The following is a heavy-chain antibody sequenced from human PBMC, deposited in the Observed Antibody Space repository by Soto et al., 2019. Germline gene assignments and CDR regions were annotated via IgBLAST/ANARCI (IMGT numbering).Heavy chain of an antibody. D-gene: IGHD4-17*01. CDR1: EFSFTTYW. V-gene: IGHV5-51*01. J-gene: IGHJ3*02. CDR2: IYPDDSRT. Sequence: GESLKISCKGSEFSFTTYWIAWVRQMPWEGLKWMGIIYPDDSRTTYSPSFQGQVTISADKSINTAYLQWSSLKASDTAMYYCTRDLDYGGNSEDFDIWGQGTRVTVSS. CDR3: TRDLDYGGNSEDFDI.